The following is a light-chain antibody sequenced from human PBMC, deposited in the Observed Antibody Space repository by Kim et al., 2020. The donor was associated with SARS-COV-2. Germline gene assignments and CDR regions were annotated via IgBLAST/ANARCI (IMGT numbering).Light chain of an antibody. CDR2: GAS. V-gene: IGKV3-20*01. J-gene: IGKJ4*01. Sequence: SLSPGERATLPCRARQSVASNSVAWYQQKPGQTPRLLIDGASSRAPGIPDRFSGSGSGTDFSLTISRLEPEDFAVYYCQQYGSSPRFGGGTKVNIK. CDR1: QSVASNS. CDR3: QQYGSSPR.